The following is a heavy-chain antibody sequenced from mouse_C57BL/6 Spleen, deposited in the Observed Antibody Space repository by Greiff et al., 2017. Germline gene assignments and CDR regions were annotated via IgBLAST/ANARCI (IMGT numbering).Heavy chain of an antibody. V-gene: IGHV1-72*01. Sequence: QVLVKQPGAELVKPGASVKLSCKASGYTFTSYWMHWVKQRPGRGLEWIGRIDPNSGGTKYNEKFKSKATLTVNKPSSTAYMQLSSLTSEDSAVYYCYGSSYVEGYWGQGTTLTVSS. CDR3: YGSSYVEGY. CDR1: GYTFTSYW. D-gene: IGHD1-1*01. J-gene: IGHJ2*01. CDR2: IDPNSGGT.